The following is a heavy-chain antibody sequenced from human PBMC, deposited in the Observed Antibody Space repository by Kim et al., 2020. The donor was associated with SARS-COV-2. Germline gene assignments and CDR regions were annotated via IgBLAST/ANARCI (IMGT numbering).Heavy chain of an antibody. J-gene: IGHJ4*02. CDR3: ANIIGYAFDY. CDR2: SAK. V-gene: IGHV3-7*03. Sequence: SAKCYADSVKGRITISGDNAKNSLYLQMDSLRAEDTAVYYCANIIGYAFDYWGQGTMVTVSS. D-gene: IGHD2-15*01.